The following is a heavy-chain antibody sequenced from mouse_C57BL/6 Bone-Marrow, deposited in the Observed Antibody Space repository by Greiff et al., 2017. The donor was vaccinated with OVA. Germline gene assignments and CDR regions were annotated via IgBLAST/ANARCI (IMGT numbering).Heavy chain of an antibody. CDR3: ARTGTNYYAMDY. CDR1: GFTFSDYG. J-gene: IGHJ4*01. Sequence: EVQGVESGGGLVKPGGSLKLSCAASGFTFSDYGMHWVRQAPEKGLEWVAYISSGSSTIYSADTVKGRFTISRDNAKNTLFLQMTSLRSEDTAMYYCARTGTNYYAMDYWGQGTSVTVSS. V-gene: IGHV5-17*01. D-gene: IGHD3-3*01. CDR2: ISSGSSTI.